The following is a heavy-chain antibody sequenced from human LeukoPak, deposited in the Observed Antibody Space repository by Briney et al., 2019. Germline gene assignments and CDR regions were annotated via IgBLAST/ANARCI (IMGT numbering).Heavy chain of an antibody. D-gene: IGHD6-13*01. CDR1: GGSISSYY. J-gene: IGHJ6*03. Sequence: PSETLSLTCTVSGGSISSYYWSWIRQPPGKGLEWIGYIYYSGSTNYNPSLKSRVTISVDTSKNQFSLKLSSVTAADTAVYYCARGVAAGPFRYYYYMDVWGKGTTVTVSS. CDR2: IYYSGST. CDR3: ARGVAAGPFRYYYYMDV. V-gene: IGHV4-59*08.